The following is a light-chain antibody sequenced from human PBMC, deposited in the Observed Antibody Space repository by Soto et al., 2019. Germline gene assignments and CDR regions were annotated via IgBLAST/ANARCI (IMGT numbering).Light chain of an antibody. Sequence: EIVLTQSPSTLSSFPGDRVTLSCRASQAVYTRFAWYQHRPGQAPRLLIYLASNRAAGVPARFSGSWSGTDFTLTISDVEPEDFAVYYCHQRQSWPRTFGQGITVDI. CDR3: HQRQSWPRT. CDR2: LAS. CDR1: QAVYTR. J-gene: IGKJ1*01. V-gene: IGKV3-11*01.